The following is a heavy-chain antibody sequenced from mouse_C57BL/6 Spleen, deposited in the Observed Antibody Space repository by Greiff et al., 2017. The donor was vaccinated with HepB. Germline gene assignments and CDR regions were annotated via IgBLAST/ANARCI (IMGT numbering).Heavy chain of an antibody. Sequence: QVQLQQSGAELVKPGASVKISCKASGYAFSSYWMHWVKQRPGKGLEWIGQIYPGDGNNNFNGKFKGKATLTADKSSSTAYIHLSSLTSEDSAVYCCARRLRYDYFDYWGQGTTITVSS. J-gene: IGHJ2*01. CDR1: GYAFSSYW. V-gene: IGHV1-80*01. D-gene: IGHD1-1*01. CDR3: ARRLRYDYFDY. CDR2: IYPGDGNN.